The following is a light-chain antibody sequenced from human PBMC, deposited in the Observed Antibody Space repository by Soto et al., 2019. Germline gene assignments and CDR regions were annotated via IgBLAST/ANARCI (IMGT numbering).Light chain of an antibody. CDR2: AAS. CDR1: QGIGTW. CDR3: QQSDSFPQT. Sequence: DIQMTQSPSSVSASVADRVTITCRASQGIGTWVAWYQQKPGKGPNLLIYAASSLESGVPSRFSGSGSGTDFTLTISSLQPEDFATYYCQQSDSFPQTFGQGTKVEIK. J-gene: IGKJ1*01. V-gene: IGKV1-12*01.